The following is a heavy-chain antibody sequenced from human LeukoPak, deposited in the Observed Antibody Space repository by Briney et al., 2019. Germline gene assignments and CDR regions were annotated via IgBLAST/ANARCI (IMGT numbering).Heavy chain of an antibody. Sequence: SETLSLICTVSGGSVSSGSYYWSWIRQPPGKGLEWIGYIYYSGSTNYNPSLKSRVTISVDTSKNQFSLKLSSVTAADTAVYYCARTIGRVFGASPYYYYYYGMDVWGQGTTVTVSS. J-gene: IGHJ6*02. CDR1: GGSVSSGSYY. D-gene: IGHD3-16*01. V-gene: IGHV4-61*01. CDR2: IYYSGST. CDR3: ARTIGRVFGASPYYYYYYGMDV.